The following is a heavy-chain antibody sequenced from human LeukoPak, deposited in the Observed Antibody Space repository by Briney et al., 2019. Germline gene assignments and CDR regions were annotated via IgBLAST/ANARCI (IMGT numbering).Heavy chain of an antibody. V-gene: IGHV3-23*01. D-gene: IGHD3-10*01. J-gene: IGHJ6*04. Sequence: GGSLRLSCAASAFTFSSYGMSWVRQAPEKGLEWVSAIRGIGGSTYYADSVKGRFTISRDNSKNTLYLQMNSLRAEDTAVYYCAKDRHFEGSGSATWEWDVWGKGTTVTISS. CDR3: AKDRHFEGSGSATWEWDV. CDR2: IRGIGGST. CDR1: AFTFSSYG.